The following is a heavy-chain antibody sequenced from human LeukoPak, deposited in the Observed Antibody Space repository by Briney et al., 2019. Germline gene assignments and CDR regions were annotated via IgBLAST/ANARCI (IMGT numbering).Heavy chain of an antibody. CDR3: ASPAGVNPILGYTNGWYFRT. J-gene: IGHJ5*02. CDR2: ISSSGSRI. V-gene: IGHV3-48*03. D-gene: IGHD6-19*01. CDR1: GFIFSSYE. Sequence: PGGSLRLSCAASGFIFSSYEMNWVRQAPGKGLEWVSYISSSGSRIYFADSVKGRFTISRDNAKNSLYLQMNSLRAEDTAVYYCASPAGVNPILGYTNGWYFRTWGQGTLVTVSS.